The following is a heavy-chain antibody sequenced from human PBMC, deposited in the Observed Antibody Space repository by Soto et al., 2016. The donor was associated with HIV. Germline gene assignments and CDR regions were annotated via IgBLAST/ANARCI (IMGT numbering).Heavy chain of an antibody. CDR3: ARASRWLPGDAFDF. D-gene: IGHD5-18*01. CDR1: GDFINSGNYY. CDR2: IHNSGST. Sequence: QVQLQESGPGLVKPSQTLSLTCTVSGDFINSGNYYWSWIRQPAGKGLEWIGRIHNSGSTDYNPSLKSRVTISIDTSQKQFALKLSSVTAADTAMYYCARASRWLPGDAFDFWGQGHWSASLQ. J-gene: IGHJ3*01. V-gene: IGHV4-61*02.